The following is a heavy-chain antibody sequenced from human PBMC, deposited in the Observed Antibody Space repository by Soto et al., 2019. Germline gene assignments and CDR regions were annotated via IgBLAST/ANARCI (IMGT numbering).Heavy chain of an antibody. CDR1: GYTFTSYA. V-gene: IGHV1-3*01. D-gene: IGHD3-3*01. Sequence: QVPLVQSGAEVKKPGASVKVSCKASGYTFTSYAMHWVRQAPGQRLEWMGWINAGNGNTKYSQKFQGRVTITRDTSASTAYMELSSLRSEDTAVYYCARGPRTIFGVVPTPTAYFDYWGQGTLVTVSS. J-gene: IGHJ4*02. CDR3: ARGPRTIFGVVPTPTAYFDY. CDR2: INAGNGNT.